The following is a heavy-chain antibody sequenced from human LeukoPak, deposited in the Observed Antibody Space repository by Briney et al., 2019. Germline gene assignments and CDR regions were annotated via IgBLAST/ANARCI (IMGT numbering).Heavy chain of an antibody. CDR2: ISGSGGST. CDR3: ANFAGGSYYSGY. D-gene: IGHD1-26*01. V-gene: IGHV3-23*01. J-gene: IGHJ4*02. CDR1: GFTFSSYA. Sequence: GGSLRLSCAASGFTFSSYAMSWVRQAPGKGLEWVSTISGSGGSTYYADSVKGRFTISRDNSKNTLYLQMNSLRADDTAVYYCANFAGGSYYSGYWGQGTLVTVFS.